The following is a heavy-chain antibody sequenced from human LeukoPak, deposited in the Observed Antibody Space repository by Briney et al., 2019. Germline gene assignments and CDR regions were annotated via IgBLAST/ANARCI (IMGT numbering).Heavy chain of an antibody. CDR2: INSDESST. Sequence: GGTLRLSCAASGFTFSSYGMSWVRQAPGKGLVWVSRINSDESSTTYADSVRGRFSISRDNAKNTLYLQMNSLRAEDTAVYYCAREAFRFGEHFFDYWGQGTLVTVSS. V-gene: IGHV3-74*01. D-gene: IGHD3-10*01. J-gene: IGHJ4*02. CDR3: AREAFRFGEHFFDY. CDR1: GFTFSSYG.